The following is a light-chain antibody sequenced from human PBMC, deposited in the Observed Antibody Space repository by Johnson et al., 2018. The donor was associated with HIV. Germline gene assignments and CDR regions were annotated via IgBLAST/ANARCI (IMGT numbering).Light chain of an antibody. Sequence: QSVLTQPPSVSAAPGQKVTISCSGSSSNIGSNYVSWYQQLPGTAPKLLIYDNNKRPSGIPDRFSGSKSGTSATLGIAGLQTGDEADYYCGTWDNSLSTGAVFGTGTKVTVL. J-gene: IGLJ1*01. CDR3: GTWDNSLSTGAV. V-gene: IGLV1-51*01. CDR1: SSNIGSNY. CDR2: DNN.